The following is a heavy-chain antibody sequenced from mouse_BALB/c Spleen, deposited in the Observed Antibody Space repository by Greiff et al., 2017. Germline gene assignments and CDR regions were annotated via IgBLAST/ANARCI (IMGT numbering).Heavy chain of an antibody. CDR1: GFSLTGYG. CDR3: ARAGPYDYPYYYAMDY. CDR2: IWGDGST. Sequence: QVQLQQSGPGLVAPSQSLSITCTVSGFSLTGYGVNWVRQPPGKGLEWLGMIWGDGSTDYNSALKSRLSISKDNSKSQVFLKMNSLQTDDTARYYCARAGPYDYPYYYAMDYWGQGTSVTVSS. J-gene: IGHJ4*01. V-gene: IGHV2-6-7*01. D-gene: IGHD2-4*01.